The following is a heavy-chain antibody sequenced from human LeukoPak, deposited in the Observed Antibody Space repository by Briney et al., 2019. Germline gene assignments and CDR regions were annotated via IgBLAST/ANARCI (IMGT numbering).Heavy chain of an antibody. D-gene: IGHD4-17*01. CDR1: GGTFSSYA. J-gene: IGHJ5*02. V-gene: IGHV1-18*01. Sequence: ASVKVSCKASGGTFSSYAISWVRQAPGQGLEWMGWLNTYNGNTNYVQNLQGRFTMTTDTSTRTAYMELSSLRSEDTAVYYCARGTVPLNWFDPWGQGTLVTVSS. CDR3: ARGTVPLNWFDP. CDR2: LNTYNGNT.